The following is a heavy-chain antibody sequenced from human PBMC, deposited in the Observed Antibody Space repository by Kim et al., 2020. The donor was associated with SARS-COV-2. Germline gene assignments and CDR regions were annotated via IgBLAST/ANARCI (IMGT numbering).Heavy chain of an antibody. CDR3: ASVAKWTHFDH. V-gene: IGHV4-31*03. J-gene: IGHJ4*01. CDR2: IYYSGST. Sequence: SETLSLTCTVSGGSISSGGYYWSWIRQHPGKGLEWIGYIYYSGSTYYNPSLKSRVTISVDTSKNQFSLKLSSVTAADTAVYYCASVAKWTHFDHSGHGTLFTVSS. D-gene: IGHD1-26*01. CDR1: GGSISSGGYY.